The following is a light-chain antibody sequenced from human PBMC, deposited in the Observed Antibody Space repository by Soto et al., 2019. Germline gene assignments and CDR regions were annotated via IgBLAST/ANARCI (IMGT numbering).Light chain of an antibody. Sequence: EIVLTQSPGTLSLSPGERATLSRRASQSVSSSYFAWYQQKPGQPPRLLIYGASSRATGIPDRFSGSGSGTDFTLTISRLEPEDFAVYYCQQYGISPWTFGQGTKVEIK. CDR3: QQYGISPWT. CDR2: GAS. V-gene: IGKV3-20*01. J-gene: IGKJ1*01. CDR1: QSVSSSY.